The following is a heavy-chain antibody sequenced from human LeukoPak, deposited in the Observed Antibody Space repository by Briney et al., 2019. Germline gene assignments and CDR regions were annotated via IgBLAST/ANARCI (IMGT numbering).Heavy chain of an antibody. CDR2: INHRGST. V-gene: IGHV4-34*01. J-gene: IGHJ4*02. Sequence: SETLSLTCAVYGGSFSGYYWSWIRQPPGKGLEWIGEINHRGSTNYNPSLKSRVTISVDTSKNQFSLKLSSVTAADTAVYYCARGQLRLRYFDYWGQGTLVTVSS. CDR3: ARGQLRLRYFDY. D-gene: IGHD4-17*01. CDR1: GGSFSGYY.